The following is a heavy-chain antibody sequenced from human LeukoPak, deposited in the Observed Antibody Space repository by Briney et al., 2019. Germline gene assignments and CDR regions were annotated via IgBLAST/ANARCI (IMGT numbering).Heavy chain of an antibody. D-gene: IGHD3-22*01. J-gene: IGHJ4*02. V-gene: IGHV3-21*01. CDR2: ISRGSDHI. Sequence: PGGSLRLSCAASGFTFSSYAMNWVRQAPGKGLEWVSFISRGSDHIFYADSMKGRFTISRDNAKNSLYLQMNSLGAEDTAVYYCARPYDTRGYFPDYWGQGTLVTVSS. CDR3: ARPYDTRGYFPDY. CDR1: GFTFSSYA.